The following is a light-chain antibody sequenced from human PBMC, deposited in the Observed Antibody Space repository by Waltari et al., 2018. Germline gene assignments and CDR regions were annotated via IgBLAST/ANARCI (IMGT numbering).Light chain of an antibody. CDR1: SSDVGGYNY. CDR3: CSYAGSALRV. V-gene: IGLV2-11*01. Sequence: ALTQPRSVSGSPGQSVTISCTGTSSDVGGYNYVSWYQQHPGKAPQLMIYDVNRRPSGVPDRFSGSKSGNTASLTISGLQAEDEADYYCCSYAGSALRVFGGGTKLTVL. CDR2: DVN. J-gene: IGLJ3*02.